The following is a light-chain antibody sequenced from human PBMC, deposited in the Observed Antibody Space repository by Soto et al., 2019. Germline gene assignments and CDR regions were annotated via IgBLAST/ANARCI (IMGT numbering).Light chain of an antibody. Sequence: DIVMTQSPVSLPVTPGESASISCRASQSLVHGNGNNYLNWFLQKPGQSPQLLIYLGSNRASGVPDRFGGSGSGTDFTLEIRRVEADDVGVYYCMQDLELPLTFAGGTKLEIK. CDR1: QSLVHGNGNNY. V-gene: IGKV2-28*01. J-gene: IGKJ4*01. CDR2: LGS. CDR3: MQDLELPLT.